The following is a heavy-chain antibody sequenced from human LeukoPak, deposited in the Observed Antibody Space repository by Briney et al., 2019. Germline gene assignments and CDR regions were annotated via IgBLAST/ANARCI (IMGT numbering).Heavy chain of an antibody. V-gene: IGHV4-31*03. J-gene: IGHJ4*02. D-gene: IGHD1-26*01. CDR3: ARAPYSGSSIFDY. CDR2: IYYSGST. Sequence: SETLSLTCTVSGGSISSGGYYWSWIRQHPGKGLEWIGYIYYSGSTYYNPSLKSRVTLSVDTSKNQFSLKLSSVTAADTAVYYCARAPYSGSSIFDYWGQGTLVTVSS. CDR1: GGSISSGGYY.